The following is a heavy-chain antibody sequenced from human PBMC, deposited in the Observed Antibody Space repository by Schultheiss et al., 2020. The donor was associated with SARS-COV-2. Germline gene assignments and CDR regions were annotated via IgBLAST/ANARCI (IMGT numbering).Heavy chain of an antibody. CDR3: ARTPMTRYVTTVTSDL. V-gene: IGHV5-51*01. Sequence: GGSLRLSCQGSGFSLTTYWIGWARQMPGKGPEWMGIIFPADSETRYSPSFQGQVTISADKSTNTAYLQWSSLKASDTAMYYCARTPMTRYVTTVTSDLWGQGTPVTVSS. D-gene: IGHD4-17*01. J-gene: IGHJ5*02. CDR2: IFPADSET. CDR1: GFSLTTYW.